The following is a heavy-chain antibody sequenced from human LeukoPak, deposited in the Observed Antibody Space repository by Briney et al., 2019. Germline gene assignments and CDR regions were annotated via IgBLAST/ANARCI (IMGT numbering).Heavy chain of an antibody. D-gene: IGHD6-19*01. J-gene: IGHJ4*02. CDR3: ARSGIPQRYSSGWSRGDYFDY. CDR1: GYTFTGYY. Sequence: GASVKVSCKASGYTFTGYYMHWVRQAPGQGLEWMGRINPNSGGTNYAQKFQGRVTMTRDTSISTAYMELSRLRSEDTAVYYCARSGIPQRYSSGWSRGDYFDYWGQGTLVTVSS. V-gene: IGHV1-2*06. CDR2: INPNSGGT.